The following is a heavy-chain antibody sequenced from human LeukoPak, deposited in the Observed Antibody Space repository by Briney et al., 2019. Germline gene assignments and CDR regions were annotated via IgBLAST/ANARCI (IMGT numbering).Heavy chain of an antibody. Sequence: GGSLRLSCAASGFTVSSNYMSWVRQAPGKGLEWVSVIYSGGSTYYADSVKGRFTISRDNSKNTLYLQMNSLRAEDTAVYYCARVTSSGSYYNPIYYYYMDVWGKGTTVTVSS. CDR3: ARVTSSGSYYNPIYYYYMDV. CDR2: IYSGGST. D-gene: IGHD3-10*01. V-gene: IGHV3-53*01. J-gene: IGHJ6*03. CDR1: GFTVSSNY.